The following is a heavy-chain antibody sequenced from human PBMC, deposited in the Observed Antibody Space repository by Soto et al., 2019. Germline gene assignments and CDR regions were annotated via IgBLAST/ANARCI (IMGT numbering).Heavy chain of an antibody. V-gene: IGHV4-30-2*01. CDR3: ARLSLSSFKWFDF. CDR1: GGSISSGGYS. CDR2: MYHSGST. Sequence: TSETLSLTCAVSGGSISSGGYSWSWIRQPPGKGLEWIGYMYHSGSTYYNPPLKSRVTISIDTSVNQFSLKLSSVTAADTAVYYCARLSLSSFKWFDFWGQGILVTVSS. J-gene: IGHJ5*01. D-gene: IGHD3-3*02.